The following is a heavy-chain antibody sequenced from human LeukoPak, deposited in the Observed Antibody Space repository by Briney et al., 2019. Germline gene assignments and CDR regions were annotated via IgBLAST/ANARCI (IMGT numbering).Heavy chain of an antibody. CDR1: GFTFSSYS. V-gene: IGHV3-48*01. D-gene: IGHD6-6*01. J-gene: IGHJ6*03. Sequence: PGGSLRLSCAASGFTFSSYSMNWVRQARGKGLEWVSYISSSSSTIYYADSVKGRFTISRDNAKNSLYLQMNSLRAEDTAVYYCARESRVEYSRTFYYYYYMDVWGKGTTVTVSS. CDR3: ARESRVEYSRTFYYYYYMDV. CDR2: ISSSSSTI.